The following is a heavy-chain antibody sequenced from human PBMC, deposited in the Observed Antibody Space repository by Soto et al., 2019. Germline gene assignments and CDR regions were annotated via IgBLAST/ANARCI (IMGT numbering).Heavy chain of an antibody. CDR1: GFTFSSYS. V-gene: IGHV3-48*02. J-gene: IGHJ4*02. CDR3: ARDRYGDYAVAY. CDR2: ISGSGSTT. D-gene: IGHD4-17*01. Sequence: EVQLVESGGGLEQPGGSLRLSCVASGFTFSSYSINWVRQAPGKGLEWVSYISGSGSTTYYAASVRGRFTVSRDNAKNSLYLQINSLRNEDTALYYCARDRYGDYAVAYWGQGTLVIVSS.